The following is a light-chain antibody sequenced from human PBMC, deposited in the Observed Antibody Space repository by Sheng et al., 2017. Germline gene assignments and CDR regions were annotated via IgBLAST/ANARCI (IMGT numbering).Light chain of an antibody. Sequence: EIVLTQSPGTLSLSPGERATLSCRASQSLNRNYIAWYQQKPGQAPRLLMYAASTRAPGIPDRFSGSGSGTDFSLTISRLEPEDFAVYYCQQAGVPPWTFGQGTKVE. CDR2: AAS. CDR1: QSLNRNY. V-gene: IGKV3-20*01. CDR3: QQAGVPPWT. J-gene: IGKJ1*01.